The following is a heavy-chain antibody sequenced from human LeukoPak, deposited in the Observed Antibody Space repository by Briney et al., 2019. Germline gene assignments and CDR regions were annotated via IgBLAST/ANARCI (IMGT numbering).Heavy chain of an antibody. CDR2: ISAYNGNT. D-gene: IGHD6-19*01. CDR1: GYTFTNYG. V-gene: IGHV1-18*01. Sequence: ASVKVSCKASGYTFTNYGISWVRQAPGQGLECMGWISAYNGNTKYVQKFQGRVTMTTDTSTSTAYMELRSLRSEDTAVYYCARDTVAGSLRWDYWGQGTLVTVSS. CDR3: ARDTVAGSLRWDY. J-gene: IGHJ4*02.